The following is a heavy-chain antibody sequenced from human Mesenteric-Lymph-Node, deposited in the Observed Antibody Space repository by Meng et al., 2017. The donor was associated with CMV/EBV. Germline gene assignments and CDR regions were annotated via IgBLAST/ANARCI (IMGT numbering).Heavy chain of an antibody. CDR1: GFTFSNYD. V-gene: IGHV3-23*03. CDR2: IYSGGSST. D-gene: IGHD6-13*01. J-gene: IGHJ4*02. Sequence: GESLKISCAASGFTFSNYDMSWVRQAPGKGLEWVSVIYSGGSSTYYADSVKGRFTISRDNSKNTLYLQMNSLRAEDTAVYYCARDDIAAAGTFDYWGQGTLVTVSS. CDR3: ARDDIAAAGTFDY.